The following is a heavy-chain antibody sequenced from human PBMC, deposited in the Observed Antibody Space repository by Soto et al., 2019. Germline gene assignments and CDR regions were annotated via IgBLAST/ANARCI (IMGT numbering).Heavy chain of an antibody. D-gene: IGHD6-19*01. V-gene: IGHV4-59*01. CDR1: RGAISSYY. J-gene: IGHJ2*01. CDR2: IYYSGTT. Sequence: QVQLQESGPGLVKPSETLSLTCTVSRGAISSYYWSWIRQPPGKGMEWIGYIYYSGTTNYNPSLKSRVTVSVDTSKNQFSLKLTSVTAADTAVYYCARSVQSSGWDSWYFDLWGQGTLVTVSS. CDR3: ARSVQSSGWDSWYFDL.